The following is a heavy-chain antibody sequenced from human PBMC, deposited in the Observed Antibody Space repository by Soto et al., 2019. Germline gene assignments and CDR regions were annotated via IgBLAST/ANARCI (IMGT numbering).Heavy chain of an antibody. Sequence: PSETLSLTCTVSGGSISSYSWSWIRQPPGKGLEWIGYIYYSGSTNYNPSLKSRVTVSVGTSKNQFSLKLSSVTAADTAVYYCARRYGDCFDYWGQGTLVTVSS. J-gene: IGHJ4*02. CDR1: GGSISSYS. V-gene: IGHV4-59*08. CDR2: IYYSGST. CDR3: ARRYGDCFDY. D-gene: IGHD4-17*01.